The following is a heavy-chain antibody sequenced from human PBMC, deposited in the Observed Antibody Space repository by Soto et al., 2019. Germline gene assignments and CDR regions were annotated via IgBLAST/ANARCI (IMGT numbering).Heavy chain of an antibody. CDR3: ASPYCSGGSCYRPYGY. D-gene: IGHD2-15*01. V-gene: IGHV3-23*01. CDR2: ISGSGGST. Sequence: PGGSLRLSCAASGFTFSSYAMSWVRQAPGKGLEWVSAISGSGGSTYYADSVKGRFTISRDNAKNSLYLQMNSLRAEDTAVYYCASPYCSGGSCYRPYGYWGQGTLVTVSS. CDR1: GFTFSSYA. J-gene: IGHJ4*02.